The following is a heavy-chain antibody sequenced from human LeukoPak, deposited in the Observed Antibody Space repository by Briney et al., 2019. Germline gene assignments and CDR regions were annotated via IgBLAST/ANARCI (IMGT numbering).Heavy chain of an antibody. V-gene: IGHV3-48*01. D-gene: IGHD3-10*01. CDR3: ARDSDYYCMDV. CDR1: GFTFSTYS. Sequence: PGGSLRLSCAASGFTFSTYSMNWVRQAPGKGLEWVSYISSAGTTINYADSVKGRFIISRDNAKNSLYLQMNSLRAEDTAVYYCARDSDYYCMDVWGKGTTVTVSS. CDR2: ISSAGTTI. J-gene: IGHJ6*03.